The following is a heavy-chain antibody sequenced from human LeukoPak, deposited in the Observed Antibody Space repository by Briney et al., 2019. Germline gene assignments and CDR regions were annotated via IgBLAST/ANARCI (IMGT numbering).Heavy chain of an antibody. CDR2: ISYDGSNK. V-gene: IGHV3-30*18. D-gene: IGHD1-1*01. CDR3: AKEATGTTWNGAFDI. Sequence: GGSLRLSCAASGFTFSSYGMHWVRQAPGKGLEWVAVISYDGSNKYYADSVKGRFTISRDNSKNTLYLQMNSLRAEDTAVYYCAKEATGTTWNGAFDIWGQGTMVTVSS. CDR1: GFTFSSYG. J-gene: IGHJ3*02.